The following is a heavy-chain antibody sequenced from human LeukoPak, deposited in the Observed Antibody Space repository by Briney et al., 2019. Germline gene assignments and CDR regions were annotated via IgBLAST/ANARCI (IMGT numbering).Heavy chain of an antibody. CDR1: GYTFTSYD. J-gene: IGHJ3*02. D-gene: IGHD2-15*01. V-gene: IGHV1-8*01. CDR3: ARSGYCSGGSCPIEDAFDI. CDR2: VNPNSGNT. Sequence: ASVKVSCKASGYTFTSYDINWVRQATGQGLEWMGWVNPNSGNTGYAQKFQGRVTMTRNTSISTAYMELSSLRSEDTAVYYCARSGYCSGGSCPIEDAFDIWGQGTMVTVSS.